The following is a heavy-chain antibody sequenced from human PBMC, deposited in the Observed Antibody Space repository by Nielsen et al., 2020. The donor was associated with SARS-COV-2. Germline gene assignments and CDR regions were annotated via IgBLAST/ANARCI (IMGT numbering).Heavy chain of an antibody. D-gene: IGHD3-22*01. Sequence: SETLSLTCTVSGGSISSGSYYWSWIRQPAGKGLEWIGRIYTSGSTNYNPSLKSRVTISVDTSKNQFSLKLSSVTAADTAVYYCARTGDSSGYYRGYFDYWGQGTLVTVSS. CDR2: IYTSGST. V-gene: IGHV4-61*02. J-gene: IGHJ4*02. CDR1: GGSISSGSYY. CDR3: ARTGDSSGYYRGYFDY.